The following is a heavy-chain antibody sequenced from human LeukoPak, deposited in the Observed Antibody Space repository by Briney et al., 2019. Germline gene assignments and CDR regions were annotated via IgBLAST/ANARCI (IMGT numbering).Heavy chain of an antibody. Sequence: PGGSLRLSCEASGFTFNSYSFNWVRQAPGKGLEWISYINSVGGTTFYADSVKGRFTISRDNAKNTLYLQMDSLRAEDAAIYYCARSIMYGDHGEDIWDQGTVVAVSS. CDR2: INSVGGTT. J-gene: IGHJ3*02. CDR1: GFTFNSYS. V-gene: IGHV3-48*04. D-gene: IGHD4-17*01. CDR3: ARSIMYGDHGEDI.